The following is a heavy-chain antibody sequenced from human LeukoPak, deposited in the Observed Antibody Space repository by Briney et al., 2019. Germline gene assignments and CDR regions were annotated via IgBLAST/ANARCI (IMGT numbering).Heavy chain of an antibody. CDR2: IGVSGGTI. CDR1: GFTFSNYA. J-gene: IGHJ3*01. D-gene: IGHD5-24*01. CDR3: AKDIQLST. Sequence: GGSLRLSCAASGFTFSNYAMSWVRQAPGKGLEWVSTIGVSGGTINYADSVKGRFTISRDNSKNTLYLQMNSLRVEDTAMYFCAKDIQLSTWGLGTMVTVSS. V-gene: IGHV3-23*01.